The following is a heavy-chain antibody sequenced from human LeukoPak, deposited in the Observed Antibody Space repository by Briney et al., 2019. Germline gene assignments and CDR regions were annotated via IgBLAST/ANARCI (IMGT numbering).Heavy chain of an antibody. Sequence: GGSLRLSCAASGFTFGDYAMHWVRQAPGKGLEWVANMNHDGSEKYYIDSVKGRFTISRDNAKNSLYLQTNSLRAEDTAVYYCARDQLYCGGPTCYRTGDDSWGQGTLVTVSS. D-gene: IGHD2-2*02. CDR3: ARDQLYCGGPTCYRTGDDS. V-gene: IGHV3-7*01. CDR1: GFTFGDYA. CDR2: MNHDGSEK. J-gene: IGHJ4*02.